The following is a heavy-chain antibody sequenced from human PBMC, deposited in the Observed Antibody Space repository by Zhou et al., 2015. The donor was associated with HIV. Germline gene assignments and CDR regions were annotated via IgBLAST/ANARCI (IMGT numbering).Heavy chain of an antibody. Sequence: QVQLVQSGAEVKKPGASVKVSCKASGYTFTGYYMHWVRQAPGQGLEWMGRINPNSGGTNYAQKFQGRVTMTRDTSISTAYMELSRLRSDDTAVYYCARPVCGGSCYPPTNWYFDLWGRGTLVTVSS. J-gene: IGHJ2*01. CDR3: ARPVCGGSCYPPTNWYFDL. D-gene: IGHD2-15*01. V-gene: IGHV1-2*06. CDR1: GYTFTGYY. CDR2: INPNSGGT.